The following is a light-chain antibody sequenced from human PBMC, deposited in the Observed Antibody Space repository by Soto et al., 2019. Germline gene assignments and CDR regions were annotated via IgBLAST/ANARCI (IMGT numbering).Light chain of an antibody. V-gene: IGKV3-15*01. CDR3: QQYNNWPPIT. J-gene: IGKJ1*01. CDR2: DAS. CDR1: QSVSSN. Sequence: EIVMTQSPATLSVSPGEKATLSCRASQSVSSNLAWYQQHPGQAPRLLIYDASTRATGIPARFSGRGSGTEFTLTISSLQSEDFAVYYCQQYNNWPPITFGQGTKVDIK.